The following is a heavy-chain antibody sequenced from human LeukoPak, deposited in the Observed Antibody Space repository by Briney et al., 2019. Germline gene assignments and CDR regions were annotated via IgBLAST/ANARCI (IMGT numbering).Heavy chain of an antibody. CDR1: GFTFSSYA. Sequence: GGSLRFSCAASGFTFSSYAMSWVRQAPGKGLEWVSAISGSGGSTYYADSVKGRFTISRDNSKNTLYLQMNSLRAEDTAVYYCAKEVEWELPSFNYFDYWGQGTLVIVSS. CDR3: AKEVEWELPSFNYFDY. J-gene: IGHJ4*02. V-gene: IGHV3-23*01. D-gene: IGHD1-26*01. CDR2: ISGSGGST.